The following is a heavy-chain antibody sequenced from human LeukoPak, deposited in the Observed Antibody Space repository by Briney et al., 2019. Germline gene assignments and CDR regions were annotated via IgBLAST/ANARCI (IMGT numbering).Heavy chain of an antibody. CDR3: ARGRLYSSGWYLDYFDY. Sequence: SVKVSCKASGGTFSSYAISWVRQAPGQGLEWMGRIIPIFGTANYAQKFQGRVTITTDESTSTAYMELSSLRSEDTAVYYCARGRLYSSGWYLDYFDYWGQGTLVTVPS. V-gene: IGHV1-69*05. D-gene: IGHD6-19*01. CDR1: GGTFSSYA. J-gene: IGHJ4*02. CDR2: IIPIFGTA.